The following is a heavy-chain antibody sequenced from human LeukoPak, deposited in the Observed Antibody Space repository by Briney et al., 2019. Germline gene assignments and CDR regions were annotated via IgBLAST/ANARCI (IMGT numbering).Heavy chain of an antibody. J-gene: IGHJ4*02. D-gene: IGHD6-19*01. CDR1: GGSISSSSYY. V-gene: IGHV4-39*07. Sequence: PSETLSLTCTVSGGSISSSSYYWGWIRQPPGKGLEWIGSIYYSGSTYYNPSLKSRVTISVDTSKNQFSLKLSSVTAADTAVYYCARDAYSSGWYEGPGFDYWGQGTLVTVSS. CDR3: ARDAYSSGWYEGPGFDY. CDR2: IYYSGST.